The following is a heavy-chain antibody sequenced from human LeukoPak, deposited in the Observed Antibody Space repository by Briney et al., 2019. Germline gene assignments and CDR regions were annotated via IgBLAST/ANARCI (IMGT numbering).Heavy chain of an antibody. CDR2: ISAYNGNT. D-gene: IGHD5-18*01. Sequence: GASVKVSCKPSGYTFTSYAISWVRQAPGQGLEWMGWISAYNGNTNYAQKLQGRVTMTTDTSTSTAYMELRSLRSDDTAVYYCARPGYSYGYKAYYFDYWGQGTLVTVSS. CDR1: GYTFTSYA. CDR3: ARPGYSYGYKAYYFDY. J-gene: IGHJ4*02. V-gene: IGHV1-18*01.